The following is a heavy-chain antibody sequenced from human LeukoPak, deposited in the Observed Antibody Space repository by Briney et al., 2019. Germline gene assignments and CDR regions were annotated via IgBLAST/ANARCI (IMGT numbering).Heavy chain of an antibody. Sequence: RGSLRPXCAASVFXXSXFSINSVPXXPWKLPEWISWISSTSNPIYYADSVKGRFTISRDNAKNSLDLQMNSLRDEDTAVYYCARPSRSTGPAYWGQGTLVTVSS. J-gene: IGHJ4*02. CDR3: ARPSRSTGPAY. CDR2: ISSTSNPI. D-gene: IGHD2-2*01. V-gene: IGHV3-48*02. CDR1: VFXXSXFS.